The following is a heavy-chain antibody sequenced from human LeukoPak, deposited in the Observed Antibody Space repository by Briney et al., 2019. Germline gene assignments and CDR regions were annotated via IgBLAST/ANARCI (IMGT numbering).Heavy chain of an antibody. CDR2: INWNAGST. J-gene: IGHJ3*02. CDR3: ARGNYGDSDPRAFDI. V-gene: IGHV3-20*01. CDR1: GFTFDDYG. Sequence: GGSLRLSCAASGFTFDDYGMSWVRQAPGKGLEWVSGINWNAGSTGYADSVKGRFTISRNNAKNSLYLQMNSLRVEDTALYHCARGNYGDSDPRAFDIWGQGTMVTVSS. D-gene: IGHD4-17*01.